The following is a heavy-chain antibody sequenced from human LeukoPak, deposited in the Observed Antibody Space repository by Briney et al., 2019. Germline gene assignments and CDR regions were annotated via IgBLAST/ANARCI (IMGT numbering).Heavy chain of an antibody. CDR2: ISSSGIYI. V-gene: IGHV3-21*01. D-gene: IGHD3-22*01. CDR3: AKDQGDSSGYYYDRPDAFDI. CDR1: GFTSSTYT. J-gene: IGHJ3*02. Sequence: GGSLRLSCEVSGFTSSTYTMNWVRQAPGKGLEWVSSISSSGIYIYYADSVKGRFTISRDNSKNTLYLQMNSLRAEDTAVYYCAKDQGDSSGYYYDRPDAFDIWGQGTMVTVSS.